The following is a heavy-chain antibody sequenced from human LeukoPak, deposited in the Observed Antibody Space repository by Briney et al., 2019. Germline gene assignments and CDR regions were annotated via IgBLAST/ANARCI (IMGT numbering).Heavy chain of an antibody. V-gene: IGHV4-39*01. CDR2: IYYTGST. CDR3: ARRGITYSSSFFDS. J-gene: IGHJ4*02. D-gene: IGHD6-13*01. Sequence: SETLSLTCAVSGGSISGGKDFWGWIRQSPGKGLEWIGSIYYTGSTYYNPSLKSRVTISVDTSKSEFSLMVHSVTAADTAMYYCARRGITYSSSFFDSWGQGTLVTVAS. CDR1: GGSISGGKDF.